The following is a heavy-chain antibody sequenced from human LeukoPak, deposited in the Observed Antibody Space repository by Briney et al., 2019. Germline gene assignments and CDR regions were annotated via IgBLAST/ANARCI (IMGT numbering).Heavy chain of an antibody. CDR2: IFYTGLT. D-gene: IGHD3-22*01. CDR1: DGSISDSY. CDR3: ARAWDYYDSSGYYGRDAFDI. V-gene: IGHV4-59*07. Sequence: SDTLSLTCTVSDGSISDSYWSWIRQSTGKGLEWIGYIFYTGLTHYNPSLESRVNISVETSQKHFYLRLKSVTAADTAVYYCARAWDYYDSSGYYGRDAFDIWGQGTMVSVSS. J-gene: IGHJ3*02.